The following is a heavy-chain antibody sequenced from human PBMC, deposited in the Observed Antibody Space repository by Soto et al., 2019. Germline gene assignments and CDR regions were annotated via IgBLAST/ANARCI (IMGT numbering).Heavy chain of an antibody. CDR1: GGSSSGYY. J-gene: IGHJ4*02. Sequence: PSETLSLTCTVSGGSSSGYYWSWIRQPPGKGLEWIGYIHYSGSTIYNPSLKSRVTISVDTSKNQFSLKLSSVTAADTAVYYCARLTFFEYYFDYWGRGTLVTVSS. CDR2: IHYSGST. V-gene: IGHV4-59*01. D-gene: IGHD2-21*02. CDR3: ARLTFFEYYFDY.